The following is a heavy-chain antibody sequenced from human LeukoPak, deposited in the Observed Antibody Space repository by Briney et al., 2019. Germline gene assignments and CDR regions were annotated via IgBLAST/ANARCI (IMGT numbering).Heavy chain of an antibody. J-gene: IGHJ6*02. V-gene: IGHV1-24*01. CDR3: ATGRTAPNPHYYYYGMDV. Sequence: ASVKVSCKVSGYTLTELSMYWVRQAPGKGLEWMGGFYPEDGETIYAQKFQGRVTMTEDTSTDTAYMELSSLRSEDTAVYYCATGRTAPNPHYYYYGMDVWGQGTTVTVSS. D-gene: IGHD1-14*01. CDR1: GYTLTELS. CDR2: FYPEDGET.